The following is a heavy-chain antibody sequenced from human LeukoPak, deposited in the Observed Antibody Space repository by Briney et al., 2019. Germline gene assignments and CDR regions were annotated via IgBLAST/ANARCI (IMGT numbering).Heavy chain of an antibody. CDR2: INPNSGGT. Sequence: ASVKVSCKASGYTFTGYYMHWVRQAPGQGLEWMGWINPNSGGTNYAQKFQGRVTMTRDTSISTAYMEWSSLKASDTAMYYCARPRGIAAAGSLGYFDLWGRGTLVTVSS. J-gene: IGHJ2*01. CDR1: GYTFTGYY. V-gene: IGHV1-2*02. D-gene: IGHD6-13*01. CDR3: ARPRGIAAAGSLGYFDL.